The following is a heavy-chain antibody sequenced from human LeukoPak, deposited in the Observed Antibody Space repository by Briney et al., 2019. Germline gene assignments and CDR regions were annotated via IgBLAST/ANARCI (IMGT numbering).Heavy chain of an antibody. CDR2: IYYSGST. J-gene: IGHJ4*02. D-gene: IGHD1/OR15-1a*01. Sequence: SETLSLTCTVSGGSISSVGYYWSWIRQHPGKGLEWIGYIYYSGSTYYNPSLKSRVTISVDTSKNQFSLKLSSVTAADTAVYYCAREGRRENNQPFDYWGQGTLVTVSS. CDR3: AREGRRENNQPFDY. CDR1: GGSISSVGYY. V-gene: IGHV4-31*03.